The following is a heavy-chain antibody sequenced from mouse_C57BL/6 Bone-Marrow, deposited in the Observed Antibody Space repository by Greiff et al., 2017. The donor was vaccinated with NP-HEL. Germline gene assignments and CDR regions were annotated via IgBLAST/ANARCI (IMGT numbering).Heavy chain of an antibody. V-gene: IGHV1-4*01. CDR1: GYTFTSYT. CDR2: INPSSGYT. CDR3: ARYDYLWYFDV. D-gene: IGHD2-4*01. Sequence: QVQLQQSGAELARPGASVKMSCKAFGYTFTSYTMHWVKQRPGQGLEWIGYINPSSGYTKYNQKFKDKATLTADKSSSTAYMQLSSLTSEDSAVYYCARYDYLWYFDVWGTGTTVTVSS. J-gene: IGHJ1*03.